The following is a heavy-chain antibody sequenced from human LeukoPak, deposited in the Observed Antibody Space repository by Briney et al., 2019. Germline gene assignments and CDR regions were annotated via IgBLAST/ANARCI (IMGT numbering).Heavy chain of an antibody. CDR2: INPNSGGT. Sequence: ASVKVPCKASGYTFTGYYMHWVRQAPGQGLEWMGWINPNSGGTNYAQKFQGRVTMTRDTSISTVYMELSRLRSDDTAVYYCASRGYPIYYYYGMDVWGQGTTVTVSS. CDR1: GYTFTGYY. J-gene: IGHJ6*02. V-gene: IGHV1-2*02. D-gene: IGHD5-12*01. CDR3: ASRGYPIYYYYGMDV.